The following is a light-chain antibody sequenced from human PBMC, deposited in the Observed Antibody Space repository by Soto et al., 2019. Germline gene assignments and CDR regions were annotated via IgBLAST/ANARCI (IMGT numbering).Light chain of an antibody. CDR2: GPS. J-gene: IGKJ3*01. CDR3: QLYGGAFT. Sequence: ETVLTQSPDTLSVSPGERATLSCRASQSVGRSNLAWYQQKPGQAPRLLIYGPSTRAAGIPDRFSSNGSGTDFTLSISRVEPEDFAVYFCQLYGGAFTFGPGTKVEIK. CDR1: QSVGRSN. V-gene: IGKV3-20*01.